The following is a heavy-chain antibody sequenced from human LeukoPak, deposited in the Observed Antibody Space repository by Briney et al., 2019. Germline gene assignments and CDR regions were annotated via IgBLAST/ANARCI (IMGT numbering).Heavy chain of an antibody. CDR1: GYTFTSYG. J-gene: IGHJ6*03. CDR3: ARDGYCSSTSCYTTPSYYYYYYMDV. V-gene: IGHV1-18*01. CDR2: ISAYNGNT. Sequence: ASVTVSCKASGYTFTSYGISWVRQAPGQGLEWMGWISAYNGNTNYAQKLQGRVTMTTDTSTSTAYMELRSLRSDDTAVYYCARDGYCSSTSCYTTPSYYYYYYMDVWGKGTTVTVSS. D-gene: IGHD2-2*02.